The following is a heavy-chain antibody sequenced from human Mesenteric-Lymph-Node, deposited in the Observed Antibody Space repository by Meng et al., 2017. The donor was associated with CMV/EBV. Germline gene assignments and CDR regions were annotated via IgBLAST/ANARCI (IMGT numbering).Heavy chain of an antibody. CDR2: MSYSGST. Sequence: QVQLQGSGPGLVKPSEDLSLTCTVSGGSFSSDPWSWIRQPPGKGLEWVGYMSYSGSTNYNPSLKSRITMSLDTSKNQFSLELSSVTAADTAVYYCGRDNWGSIDYWGQGTLVTVSS. CDR3: GRDNWGSIDY. D-gene: IGHD7-27*01. CDR1: GGSFSSDP. V-gene: IGHV4-59*13. J-gene: IGHJ4*02.